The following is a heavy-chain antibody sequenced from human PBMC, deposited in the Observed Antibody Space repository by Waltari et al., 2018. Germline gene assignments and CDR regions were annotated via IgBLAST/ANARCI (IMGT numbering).Heavy chain of an antibody. V-gene: IGHV3-7*01. J-gene: IGHJ3*02. D-gene: IGHD1-1*01. CDR3: ARDSALCNRINCRGDAFDI. CDR1: GVTFNSYW. Sequence: EVQLVESGGGVVQPGGSLRLSCAASGVTFNSYWMSWARQAPGKGLEGVGIIKKDGSGKHYVDSVDGRFNISRDIAKNLLYLRMNSRSAEDTAVYSCARDSALCNRINCRGDAFDIWGQGTMVTVSS. CDR2: IKKDGSGK.